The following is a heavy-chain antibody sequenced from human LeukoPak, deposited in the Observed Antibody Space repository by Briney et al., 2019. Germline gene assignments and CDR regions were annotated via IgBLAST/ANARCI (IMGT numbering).Heavy chain of an antibody. D-gene: IGHD3-22*01. Sequence: GASVKVSCKASGYAFTSYGISWVRQAPGQGLEWMGWISAYNGSTNYAQKLQGRVTMTTDTSTSTAYMELRSLRSDDTAVYYCARDVPTMIVGVITDDFDIWGQGTMVTVSS. V-gene: IGHV1-18*01. CDR1: GYAFTSYG. CDR3: ARDVPTMIVGVITDDFDI. J-gene: IGHJ3*02. CDR2: ISAYNGST.